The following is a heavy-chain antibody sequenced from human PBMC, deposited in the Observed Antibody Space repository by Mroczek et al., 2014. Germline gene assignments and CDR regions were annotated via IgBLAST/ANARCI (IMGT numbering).Heavy chain of an antibody. D-gene: IGHD3-10*02. Sequence: QVQLVQSGAEVKKPGSSVKVSCKASGGTFSSYTISWVRQAPGQGLEWMGRIIPILGIANYAQKFQGRVTITADKSTSTAYMELSSLRSEDTAVYYCARVFAGGYYVDYGMDVVGPRDHGHRLL. CDR3: ARVFAGGYYVDYGMDV. V-gene: IGHV1-69*04. CDR2: IIPILGIA. CDR1: GGTFSSYT. J-gene: IGHJ6*02.